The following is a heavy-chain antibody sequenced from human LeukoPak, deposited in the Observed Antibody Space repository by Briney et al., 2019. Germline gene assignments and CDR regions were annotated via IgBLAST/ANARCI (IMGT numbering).Heavy chain of an antibody. CDR3: AKSGGYGLIDY. CDR2: IYSSGST. Sequence: ASETLSLTCAVSGASVSGSNYYWGWIRQPPGKGLEWIGNIYSSGSTYYNASLQSRVTISIDTSKNQFSLRLNSVTAADTAMYYCAKSGGYGLIDYWGQGTRVTVSS. V-gene: IGHV4-39*01. CDR1: GASVSGSNYY. J-gene: IGHJ4*02. D-gene: IGHD1-26*01.